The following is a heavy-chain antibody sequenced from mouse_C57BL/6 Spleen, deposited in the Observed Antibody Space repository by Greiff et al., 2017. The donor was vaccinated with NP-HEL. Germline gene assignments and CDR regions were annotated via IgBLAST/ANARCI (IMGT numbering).Heavy chain of an antibody. CDR2: IRNKANNHAT. V-gene: IGHV6-6*01. D-gene: IGHD1-1*01. CDR3: TRPRDYGSSPFAY. J-gene: IGHJ3*01. Sequence: EVKVEESGGGLVQPGGSMKLSCAASGFTFSDAWMDWVRQSPEKGLEWVAEIRNKANNHATYYAESVKGRFTISRDDSKSSVYLQMNSLRAEDTGIYYCTRPRDYGSSPFAYWGQGTLVTVSA. CDR1: GFTFSDAW.